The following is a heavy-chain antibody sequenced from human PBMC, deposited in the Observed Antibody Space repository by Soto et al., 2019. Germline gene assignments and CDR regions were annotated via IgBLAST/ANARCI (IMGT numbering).Heavy chain of an antibody. J-gene: IGHJ6*02. CDR1: GGSISSSSYY. CDR2: IYYSGST. V-gene: IGHV4-39*01. Sequence: QLQLQESGPELVKPSETLSLTCTVSGGSISSSSYYWGWIRQPPGKGLERIGTIYYSGSTYYNPSPKSRVTISGYTSKNQFSLKLTSVTAADTAVYYCAVIELGNYYYGMDVWGQGTAVTVSS. CDR3: AVIELGNYYYGMDV. D-gene: IGHD7-27*01.